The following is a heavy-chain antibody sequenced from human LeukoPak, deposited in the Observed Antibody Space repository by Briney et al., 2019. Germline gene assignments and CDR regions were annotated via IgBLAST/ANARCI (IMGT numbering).Heavy chain of an antibody. J-gene: IGHJ6*03. D-gene: IGHD3-3*01. CDR1: GFSFTNAW. CDR2: IKSKTDGGTT. CDR3: AKEERGYDFWSGYLPADYYMDV. V-gene: IGHV3-15*01. Sequence: GGSLRLSCAASGFSFTNAWMSWVRQAPGKGLESVGRIKSKTDGGTTDYAAPAKGRFTISRDNSKNTLYLQMNSLRAEDTAVYYCAKEERGYDFWSGYLPADYYMDVWGKGTTVTVSS.